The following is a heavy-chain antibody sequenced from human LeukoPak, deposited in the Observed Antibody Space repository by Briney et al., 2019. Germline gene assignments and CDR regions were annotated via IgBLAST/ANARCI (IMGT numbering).Heavy chain of an antibody. CDR2: TSSSSSAI. CDR3: AKAGTEGYCSSTRCYYFDY. Sequence: GGSLRLSCAASGFTFSDYYMSWIRQAPGKGLEWVSYTSSSSSAIFYADSVKGRFTISRDNAKNSLYLQMNSLRAEDTAVYYCAKAGTEGYCSSTRCYYFDYWGQGTLVTVSS. CDR1: GFTFSDYY. J-gene: IGHJ4*02. V-gene: IGHV3-11*04. D-gene: IGHD2-2*01.